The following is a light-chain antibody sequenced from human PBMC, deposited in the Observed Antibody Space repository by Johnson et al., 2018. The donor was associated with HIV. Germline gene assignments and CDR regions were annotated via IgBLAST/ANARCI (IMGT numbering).Light chain of an antibody. CDR2: ENN. CDR1: SSNIGNNY. V-gene: IGLV1-51*02. CDR3: GTWDSTLYV. J-gene: IGLJ1*01. Sequence: QSVLTQPPSVSAAPGQKVTIFCSGSSSNIGNNYVSWYQQFPGTAPKLLIYENNKRPSGIPDRFSGSKSGTSATLGITGLQTGDEADYYCGTWDSTLYVFGTGTKVTVL.